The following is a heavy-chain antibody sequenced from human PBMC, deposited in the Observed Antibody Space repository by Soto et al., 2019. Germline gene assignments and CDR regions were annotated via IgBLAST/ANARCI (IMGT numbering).Heavy chain of an antibody. CDR3: ARDSNYPPYYFDY. J-gene: IGHJ4*02. CDR2: INAGNGNT. CDR1: GYTFTSYA. V-gene: IGHV1-3*01. Sequence: QVQLVQSGAEVKKPGASVKVSCKASGYTFTSYAMHWVRQAPGQRLEWMGWINAGNGNTKYSQKFQGRVTITRDTSASTAYMELSSLRSEDTAVYYWARDSNYPPYYFDYWGQGTLVTVSS. D-gene: IGHD4-4*01.